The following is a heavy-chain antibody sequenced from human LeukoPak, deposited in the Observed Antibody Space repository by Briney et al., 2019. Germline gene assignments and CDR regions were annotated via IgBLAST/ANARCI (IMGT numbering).Heavy chain of an antibody. CDR3: VRGGPGLVKAASSSLDL. CDR1: GFSFSAYW. Sequence: GGSLRLSCAASGFSFSAYWMTWVRQAPGTGLEWVANINPAGSETYYVDPVKGRFSISRDTSKNTLHLHMSSLKPEDRAVYYCVRGGPGLVKAASSSLDLWGQGTPVTVSS. V-gene: IGHV3-7*01. J-gene: IGHJ4*02. D-gene: IGHD6-6*01. CDR2: INPAGSET.